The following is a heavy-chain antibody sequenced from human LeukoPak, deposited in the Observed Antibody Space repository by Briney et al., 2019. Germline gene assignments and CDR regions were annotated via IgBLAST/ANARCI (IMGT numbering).Heavy chain of an antibody. CDR1: GYTLTSYG. V-gene: IGHV1-18*01. CDR2: ISAYNGNT. CDR3: ARYVVVAATRDYYYYYGMDV. Sequence: GASVKVSCKASGYTLTSYGISWVRQAPGQGLEWMGWISAYNGNTHYAQKLQGRVTMTTDTSTSTAYMELRSLRSDDTAVYYCARYVVVAATRDYYYYYGMDVWGQGTTVTVSS. D-gene: IGHD2-15*01. J-gene: IGHJ6*02.